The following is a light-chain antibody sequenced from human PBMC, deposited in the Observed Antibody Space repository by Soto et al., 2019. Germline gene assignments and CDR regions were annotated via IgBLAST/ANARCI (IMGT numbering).Light chain of an antibody. V-gene: IGLV2-23*03. Sequence: QSALTQPASVSGSPGQSITISCTGTSSDVGSYNLVSWYQHHPGKAPKLMIYEGSKRPSGVSNRFSGSKSGSTASLTISGLQPEDEADYYCCSYAGSSTFVVFGGGTKVTVL. J-gene: IGLJ2*01. CDR2: EGS. CDR3: CSYAGSSTFVV. CDR1: SSDVGSYNL.